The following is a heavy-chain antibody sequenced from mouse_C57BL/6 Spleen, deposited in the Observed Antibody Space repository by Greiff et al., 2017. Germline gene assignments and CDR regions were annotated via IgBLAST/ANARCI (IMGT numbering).Heavy chain of an antibody. CDR1: GYTFTDYY. CDR3: ARAEVDYGSSYDYFDY. J-gene: IGHJ2*01. CDR2: INPYNGGT. V-gene: IGHV1-19*01. D-gene: IGHD1-1*01. Sequence: VQLQQSGPVLVKPGASVKMSCKASGYTFTDYYMNWVKQSHGKSLEWIGVINPYNGGTSYNQKFKGKATLTVDKSSSTAYMELNSLTSEDSAVYYCARAEVDYGSSYDYFDYWGQGTTLTVSS.